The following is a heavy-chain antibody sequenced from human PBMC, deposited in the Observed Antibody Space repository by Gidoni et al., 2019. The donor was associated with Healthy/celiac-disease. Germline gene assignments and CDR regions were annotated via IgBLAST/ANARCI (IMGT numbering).Heavy chain of an antibody. Sequence: QVQLQESGPGLVKPSETLSLTCTVSGGSISSYYWSWIRQPPGKGLEWIGYSYYSGSTNYNPSLKSRVTISVDTSKNQFSLKLSSVTAADTAVYYCARATTVTTPHFDYWGQGTLVTVSS. V-gene: IGHV4-59*01. D-gene: IGHD4-17*01. CDR2: SYYSGST. J-gene: IGHJ4*02. CDR1: GGSISSYY. CDR3: ARATTVTTPHFDY.